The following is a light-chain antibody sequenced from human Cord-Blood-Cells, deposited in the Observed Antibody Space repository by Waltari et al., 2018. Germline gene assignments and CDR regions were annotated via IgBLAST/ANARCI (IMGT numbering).Light chain of an antibody. CDR1: SSDVGSYNL. Sequence: QSALTQPASVSGSPGPSITISCTGTSSDVGSYNLVSWYQQHPGKAPKLMIYEDSKRPSGASNRFSGSKSGNTASLTISGRQAEEEADYNCWADAGSSTGVFGGGTKLTVL. V-gene: IGLV2-23*01. CDR3: WADAGSSTGV. J-gene: IGLJ2*01. CDR2: EDS.